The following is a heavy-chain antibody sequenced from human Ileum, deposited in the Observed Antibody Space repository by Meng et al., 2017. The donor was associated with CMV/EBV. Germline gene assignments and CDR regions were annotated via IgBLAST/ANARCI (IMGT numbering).Heavy chain of an antibody. CDR2: IYSGGTGT. Sequence: SGFTFSSYAMSWVRQAPGKGLEWVSVIYSGGTGTYYADSVKGRFTISRDNSKNTLFLQMNSLRAEDTALYYCARDESSYSGSYYLALWGRGTLVTVSS. CDR3: ARDESSYSGSYYLAL. J-gene: IGHJ4*02. V-gene: IGHV3-23*03. CDR1: GFTFSSYA. D-gene: IGHD1-26*01.